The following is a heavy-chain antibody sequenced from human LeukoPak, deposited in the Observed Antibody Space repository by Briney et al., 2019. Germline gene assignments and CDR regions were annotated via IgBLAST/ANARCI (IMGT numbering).Heavy chain of an antibody. Sequence: ASVKVTCKASGYTFTGYYTHWVRQAPGQGLEWMGWINPNSGGTNYAQKFQGRVTMTRDTSISTAYMELSRLRSDDTAVYYCAREARVTRSWFDPWGQGTLVTVSS. J-gene: IGHJ5*02. V-gene: IGHV1-2*02. CDR1: GYTFTGYY. CDR2: INPNSGGT. CDR3: AREARVTRSWFDP. D-gene: IGHD4-17*01.